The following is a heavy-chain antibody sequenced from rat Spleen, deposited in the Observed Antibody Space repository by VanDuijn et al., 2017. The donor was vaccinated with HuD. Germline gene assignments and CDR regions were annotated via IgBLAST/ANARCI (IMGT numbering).Heavy chain of an antibody. J-gene: IGHJ3*01. CDR2: ISSGGST. Sequence: QVQLKESGPGLVQPSQTLSLTCTVSGFSLSSYGVIWVRQPPGKGLEWIAAISSGGSTYYNSALKSRLSISRDTSKSQVFLKMNSLQTEDTAMYFCARGAYWGQGTLVTVSS. CDR1: GFSLSSYG. V-gene: IGHV2S8*01. CDR3: ARGAY.